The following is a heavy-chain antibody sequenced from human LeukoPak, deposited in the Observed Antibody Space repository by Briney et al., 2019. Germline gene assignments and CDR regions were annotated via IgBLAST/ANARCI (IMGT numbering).Heavy chain of an antibody. CDR1: GFTFSSYT. V-gene: IGHV3-64D*06. Sequence: PGGSLRLSCAASGFTFSSYTMNWVRQAPGRGLEYVSAISSSGGSTYYADSVKGRFTISRDNSKDTLYLQMSSLRAEDTTVYYCVISAGFDWLSPLDAFDIWGQGTMVTVSS. D-gene: IGHD3-9*01. J-gene: IGHJ3*02. CDR3: VISAGFDWLSPLDAFDI. CDR2: ISSSGGST.